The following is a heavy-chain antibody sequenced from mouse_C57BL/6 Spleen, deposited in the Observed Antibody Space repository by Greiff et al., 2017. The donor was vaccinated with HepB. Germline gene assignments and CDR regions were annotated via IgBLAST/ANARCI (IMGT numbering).Heavy chain of an antibody. V-gene: IGHV1-20*01. Sequence: EVKLVESGPELVKPGDSVKISCKASGYSFTGYFMNWVMQSHGKSLEWIGRINPYNGDTFYNQKFKGKATLTVDKSSSTAHMELRSLTSEDSAVYYCARACYLWYFDVWGTGTTVTVSS. CDR1: GYSFTGYF. CDR3: ARACYLWYFDV. D-gene: IGHD2-12*01. CDR2: INPYNGDT. J-gene: IGHJ1*03.